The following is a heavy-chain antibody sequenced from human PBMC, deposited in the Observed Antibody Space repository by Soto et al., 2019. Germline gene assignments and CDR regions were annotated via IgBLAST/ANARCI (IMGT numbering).Heavy chain of an antibody. CDR2: ISYDGSNK. CDR1: GFTFSSYG. V-gene: IGHV3-30*18. Sequence: GGSLRLSCAASGFTFSSYGMHWVRQAPGKGLEWVAVISYDGSNKYYADSVKGRFTISRDNPKNTLYLQMNSLRAEDTAVYYCANQKLYIALPYYYYGMDVWGQGTTVTVSS. D-gene: IGHD3-3*01. CDR3: ANQKLYIALPYYYYGMDV. J-gene: IGHJ6*02.